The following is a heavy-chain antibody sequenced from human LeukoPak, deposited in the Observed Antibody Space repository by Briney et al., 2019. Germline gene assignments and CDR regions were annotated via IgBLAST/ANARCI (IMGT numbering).Heavy chain of an antibody. CDR3: ARSLYSSSWYSAFDI. J-gene: IGHJ3*02. Sequence: SETLSLTCTVSGGSISTYYWSWLRQPPGKGLEWIGYIYYSGITNYNPSLKSRVTISVDTSKNQFSLKLSSVTAADTAVYYCARSLYSSSWYSAFDIWGQGTMVTVSS. D-gene: IGHD6-13*01. CDR1: GGSISTYY. V-gene: IGHV4-59*01. CDR2: IYYSGIT.